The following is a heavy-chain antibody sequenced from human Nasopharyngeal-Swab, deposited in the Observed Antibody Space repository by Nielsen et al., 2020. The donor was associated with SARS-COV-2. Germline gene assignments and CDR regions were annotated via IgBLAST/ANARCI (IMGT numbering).Heavy chain of an antibody. CDR3: ASLATTTNVFDI. J-gene: IGHJ3*02. CDR1: GFTFSSYS. CDR2: ISSSSITI. Sequence: GESLKISCAASGFTFSSYSMSWVRQAPGKGLEWVSYISSSSITIYYADSVKGRFTISRDNAKNSLYLQMNSLRDEDTAVYYCASLATTTNVFDIWGQGTMVTVSS. V-gene: IGHV3-48*02. D-gene: IGHD5-24*01.